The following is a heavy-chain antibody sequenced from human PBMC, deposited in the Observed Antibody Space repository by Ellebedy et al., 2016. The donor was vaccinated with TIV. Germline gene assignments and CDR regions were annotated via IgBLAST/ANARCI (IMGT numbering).Heavy chain of an antibody. D-gene: IGHD4-23*01. CDR1: GYSFTSYW. CDR2: IYPGDSDT. CDR3: ARRKGTTVVTNDAFDI. V-gene: IGHV5-51*01. J-gene: IGHJ3*02. Sequence: GGSLRLSCKGSGYSFTSYWIGWVRQMPGKGLEWMGLIYPGDSDTRYSPSFQGQVTISADKSISTAYLQWSSLKASDTAMYYCARRKGTTVVTNDAFDIWGQGTMVTVSS.